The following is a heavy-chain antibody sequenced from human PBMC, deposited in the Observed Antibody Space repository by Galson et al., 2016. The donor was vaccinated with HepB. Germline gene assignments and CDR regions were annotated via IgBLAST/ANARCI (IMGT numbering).Heavy chain of an antibody. D-gene: IGHD5-12*01. CDR2: IGVYKGDT. CDR1: GYTFNKYG. CDR3: AKAGYDYQHYPMDV. V-gene: IGHV1-18*01. Sequence: SVKVSCKASGYTFNKYGFIWVRQAPGQGLEWMGWIGVYKGDTKFAPKVQGRVTMTADTSTSTVYMELRSLRSDDTAVYFCAKAGYDYQHYPMDVWGQGTTVTVSS. J-gene: IGHJ6*02.